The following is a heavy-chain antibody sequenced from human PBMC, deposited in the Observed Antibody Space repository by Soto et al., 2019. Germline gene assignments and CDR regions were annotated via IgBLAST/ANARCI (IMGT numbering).Heavy chain of an antibody. J-gene: IGHJ4*02. CDR2: IGTAGDT. CDR3: ARGPGKFPFDY. D-gene: IGHD3-10*01. V-gene: IGHV3-13*01. Sequence: SGGSLRLSCAVSGFTFSNYDMHWVRQAAGEGPEWVSGIGTAGDTYYPGSVKGRFTISRENAKNSLYLQMNSLRAGDTAVYYCARGPGKFPFDYWGQGTLVTVSS. CDR1: GFTFSNYD.